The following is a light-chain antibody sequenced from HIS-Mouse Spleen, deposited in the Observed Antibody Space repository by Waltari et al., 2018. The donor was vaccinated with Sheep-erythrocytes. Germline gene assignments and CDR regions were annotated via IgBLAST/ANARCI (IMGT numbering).Light chain of an antibody. CDR3: CSYAGSSTPWV. CDR2: EGS. Sequence: QSALTQPASVSGSPGQSITISCTGTSSDVGSYNLVSWYQQHPGKAPKLMIYEGSKRPSGVSNRFSGSTSGNTASLTISGLQDQDEADYYCCSYAGSSTPWVFGGGTKLTVL. V-gene: IGLV2-23*01. J-gene: IGLJ3*02. CDR1: SSDVGSYNL.